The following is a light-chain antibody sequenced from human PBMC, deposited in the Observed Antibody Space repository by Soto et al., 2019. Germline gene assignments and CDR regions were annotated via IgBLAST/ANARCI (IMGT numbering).Light chain of an antibody. CDR2: GAS. CDR3: HQRQSWPRT. CDR1: QSVSNNY. V-gene: IGKV3-20*01. Sequence: IRLTQSPCTLSLSPGERATLSCRASQSVSNNYLAWYQQKPGQAPRLLIYGASNRATGIPDRFSGSGSGTDFTLTISDVQPEDFALYYCHQRQSWPRTFGQGTKVDIK. J-gene: IGKJ1*01.